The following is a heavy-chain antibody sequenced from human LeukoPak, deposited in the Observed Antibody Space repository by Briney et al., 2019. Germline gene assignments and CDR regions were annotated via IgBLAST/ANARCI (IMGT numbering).Heavy chain of an antibody. V-gene: IGHV1-69*10. CDR2: IIPVLNIT. CDR1: VGTFINSA. D-gene: IGHD5-18*01. Sequence: GASVTVSFKTSVGTFINSAITWVRQAPGQGLEWMGRIIPVLNITTYAQKFQGSVTITADTSTSTVYMELSSLRSEETAVYYCARDQGLTAPPPYGLDVWGQGTTVIVSS. J-gene: IGHJ6*02. CDR3: ARDQGLTAPPPYGLDV.